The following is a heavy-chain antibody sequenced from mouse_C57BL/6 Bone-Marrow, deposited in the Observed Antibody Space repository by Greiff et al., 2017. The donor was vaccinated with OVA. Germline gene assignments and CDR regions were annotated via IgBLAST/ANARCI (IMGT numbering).Heavy chain of an antibody. D-gene: IGHD1-1*01. J-gene: IGHJ1*03. CDR1: GYTFTSYW. CDR2: IDPNSGGT. Sequence: VQLQQPGAKLVKPGASVKLSCKASGYTFTSYWMHWVKQRPGRGLEWIGRIDPNSGGTKYNEKFKSKATLTVDKPSSTAYMQLSSLTSEDSAVYYCARWAYYYGSTQYFDVWGTGTTVTVSS. CDR3: ARWAYYYGSTQYFDV. V-gene: IGHV1-72*01.